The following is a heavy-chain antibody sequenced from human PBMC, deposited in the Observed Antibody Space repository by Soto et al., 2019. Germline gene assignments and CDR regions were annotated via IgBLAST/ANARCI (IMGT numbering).Heavy chain of an antibody. V-gene: IGHV1-69*01. D-gene: IGHD6-19*01. J-gene: IGHJ4*02. CDR3: SRSQQRSLLAVAGNYDS. CDR1: GGTFSSYA. CDR2: IIPIFGTA. Sequence: QVQLVQSGAEVKKPGSSVKVSCKASGGTFSSYAISWVRQAPGQGLEWMGGIIPIFGTANYAQKFQGRVTTTAEDYTSTAYMELRSRMSEDTAVYYCSRSQQRSLLAVAGNYDSWGQGTLVTVSS.